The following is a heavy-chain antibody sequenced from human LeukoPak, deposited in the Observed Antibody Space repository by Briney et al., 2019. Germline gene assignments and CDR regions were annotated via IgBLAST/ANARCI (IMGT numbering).Heavy chain of an antibody. Sequence: GESLRISCKGSGYSLTSYWIGWVRQMPGKGLEWMGIIYPGDSDTRYSPSFQGQVTISADKSISTAYLQWSSLKASDTAMYYCARLLEVPLNAFDIWGQGTMVTVSS. J-gene: IGHJ3*02. D-gene: IGHD3-3*01. V-gene: IGHV5-51*01. CDR3: ARLLEVPLNAFDI. CDR1: GYSLTSYW. CDR2: IYPGDSDT.